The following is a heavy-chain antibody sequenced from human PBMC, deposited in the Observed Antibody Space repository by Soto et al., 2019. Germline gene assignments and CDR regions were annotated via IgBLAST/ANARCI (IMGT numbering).Heavy chain of an antibody. CDR2: INHSGSS. D-gene: IGHD2-2*01. J-gene: IGHJ5*02. CDR1: GGSFSGYY. V-gene: IGHV4-34*01. CDR3: ARVRGNQLLGWFDP. Sequence: NPSETLSLTCAVYGGSFSGYYWSWIRQPPGKGLEWIGEINHSGSSNYNPPLKSRVTISVDTSKNQFSLKLSSVTAADTAVYYCARVRGNQLLGWFDPWGQGTLVTVSS.